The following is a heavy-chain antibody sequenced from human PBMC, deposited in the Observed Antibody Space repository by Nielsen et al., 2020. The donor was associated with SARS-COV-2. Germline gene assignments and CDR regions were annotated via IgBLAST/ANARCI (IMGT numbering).Heavy chain of an antibody. J-gene: IGHJ3*02. Sequence: SLKISCAASGFTFDDYAMNWVRQAPGKGLEWVSGISWNSGSIGYADSVKGRFTISRDNAKNSLYLQMNSLRAEDTALYYCAKLPTLDSSGYYDAFDIWGQGTMVTVSS. D-gene: IGHD3-22*01. CDR2: ISWNSGSI. CDR1: GFTFDDYA. CDR3: AKLPTLDSSGYYDAFDI. V-gene: IGHV3-9*01.